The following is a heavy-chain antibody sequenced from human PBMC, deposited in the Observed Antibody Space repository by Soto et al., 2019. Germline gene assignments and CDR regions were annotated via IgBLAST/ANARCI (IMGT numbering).Heavy chain of an antibody. CDR2: ISYDGSNK. V-gene: IGHV3-30-3*01. CDR1: GFTFSSYA. J-gene: IGHJ6*02. D-gene: IGHD6-6*01. CDR3: AREEYSRWLGPYYYYGMDV. Sequence: GGSPRLSCAASGFTFSSYAMHWVRQAPGKGLEWVAVISYDGSNKYYADSVKGRFTISRDNSKNTLYLQMNSLRAEDTAVYYCAREEYSRWLGPYYYYGMDVWGQGTTVTVSS.